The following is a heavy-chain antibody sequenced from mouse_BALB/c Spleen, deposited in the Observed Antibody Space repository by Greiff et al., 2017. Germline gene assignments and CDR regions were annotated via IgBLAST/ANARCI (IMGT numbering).Heavy chain of an antibody. V-gene: IGHV14-3*02. CDR1: GFNIQDTY. CDR2: IDPANGNT. D-gene: IGHD1-1*01. Sequence: VQLQQSGAELVKPGASVKLSCTASGFNIQDTYMHWVKQRPEQGLEWIGRIDPANGNTKYDPKFQGKATITADTSSNTAYLQLSSLTSEDTAVYYCARSYYGSRNWYFDVWGAGTTVTVSS. J-gene: IGHJ1*01. CDR3: ARSYYGSRNWYFDV.